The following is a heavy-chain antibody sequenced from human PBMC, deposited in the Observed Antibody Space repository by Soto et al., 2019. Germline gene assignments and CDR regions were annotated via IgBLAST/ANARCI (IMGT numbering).Heavy chain of an antibody. Sequence: QVQLVQSGAEVKKPGSSVKVSCKASGGTFSSYTISWVRQAPGQGLEWMGRIIPILGIANYAQKFQGRVTXTXXKSTSTAYMELSSLRSEDTAVYYCARDQDYNEGYYWGQGTLVTVSS. CDR3: ARDQDYNEGYY. V-gene: IGHV1-69*08. CDR2: IIPILGIA. D-gene: IGHD4-4*01. J-gene: IGHJ4*02. CDR1: GGTFSSYT.